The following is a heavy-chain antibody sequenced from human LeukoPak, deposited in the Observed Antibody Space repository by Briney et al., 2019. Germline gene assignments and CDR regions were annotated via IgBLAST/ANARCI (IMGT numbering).Heavy chain of an antibody. D-gene: IGHD2-21*01. Sequence: PGGSLRLSCEASGFTFSNYGMHWVRQAPGKGLEWVAFIRHNGGREYYVDSVRGRFTISRDNSKNTSYLEMNSLRVEATAVYYCAKADIVAVRSALEYWGQGTLVSVSS. CDR1: GFTFSNYG. CDR3: AKADIVAVRSALEY. J-gene: IGHJ4*02. CDR2: IRHNGGRE. V-gene: IGHV3-30*02.